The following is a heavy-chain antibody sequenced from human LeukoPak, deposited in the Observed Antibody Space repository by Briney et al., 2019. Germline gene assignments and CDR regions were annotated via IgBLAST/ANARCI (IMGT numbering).Heavy chain of an antibody. Sequence: GGSLRLSCAASGFTFSSYWIHWVRQAPGKGLVWVSRINSDGSITDYADSVKGRFTISRDNAKNTLYLQMNSLRAEDTAVYYCVRASDPTTVGSSTYSSSWYLRDWGQGTLVTVSS. CDR3: VRASDPTTVGSSTYSSSWYLRD. J-gene: IGHJ4*02. CDR1: GFTFSSYW. D-gene: IGHD6-13*01. CDR2: INSDGSIT. V-gene: IGHV3-74*01.